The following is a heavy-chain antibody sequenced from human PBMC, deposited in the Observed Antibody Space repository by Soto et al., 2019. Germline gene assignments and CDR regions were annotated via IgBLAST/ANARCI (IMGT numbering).Heavy chain of an antibody. J-gene: IGHJ6*03. CDR2: IWYDGSNK. D-gene: IGHD3-3*01. CDR1: GFTFSSYG. V-gene: IGHV3-33*01. CDR3: ARDPSVGITIFGVVISPMDV. Sequence: GGSLRLSCAASGFTFSSYGMHWVRQAPGKGLEWVAVIWYDGSNKYYADSVKGRFTISRDNSKNTLYLQMNSLRAEDTAVYYCARDPSVGITIFGVVISPMDVWGKGTTVTVSS.